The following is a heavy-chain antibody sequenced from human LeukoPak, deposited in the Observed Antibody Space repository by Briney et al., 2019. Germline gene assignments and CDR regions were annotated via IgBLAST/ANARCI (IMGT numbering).Heavy chain of an antibody. J-gene: IGHJ6*03. CDR3: ARADYSSTWSHDYYYMDV. V-gene: IGHV4-34*01. D-gene: IGHD6-13*01. Sequence: PSETLSLTCAVYGGSFSGYYWSWIRQPPGKGLEWIGEINHSGSTNYNPSLTSRVTISVDTSKNQFSLKLSSVTAADTAVYYCARADYSSTWSHDYYYMDVWGKGTTVTVSS. CDR1: GGSFSGYY. CDR2: INHSGST.